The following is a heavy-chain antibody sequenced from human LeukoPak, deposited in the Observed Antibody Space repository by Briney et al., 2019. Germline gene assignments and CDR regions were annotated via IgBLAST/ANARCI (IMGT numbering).Heavy chain of an antibody. D-gene: IGHD2-2*01. J-gene: IGHJ4*02. Sequence: GGSLRLSCAASGFTFSDYAMHWVRQAPGKGLEWVALISYDGGDKYYADSVRGRFTISRDNSKNTLYLQMNSLRAEDTAVYYCARGSYIVVPAATPFDYWGQGTLVTVSS. CDR3: ARGSYIVVPAATPFDY. CDR2: ISYDGGDK. V-gene: IGHV3-30-3*01. CDR1: GFTFSDYA.